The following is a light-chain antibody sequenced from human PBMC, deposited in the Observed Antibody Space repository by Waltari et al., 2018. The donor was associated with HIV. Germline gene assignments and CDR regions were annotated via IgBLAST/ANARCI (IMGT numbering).Light chain of an antibody. J-gene: IGLJ2*01. CDR2: GNS. Sequence: QSVLTQPPSVSGAPGQRVTISCTGSRSHIRAGYDVHWSQQLPGTAPNTLIYGNSNRPSGVPDRFSGSKSGTSASLAITGLQAEDEADYYCQSYDSSLSGSDVVFGGGTKLTVL. CDR3: QSYDSSLSGSDVV. V-gene: IGLV1-40*01. CDR1: RSHIRAGYD.